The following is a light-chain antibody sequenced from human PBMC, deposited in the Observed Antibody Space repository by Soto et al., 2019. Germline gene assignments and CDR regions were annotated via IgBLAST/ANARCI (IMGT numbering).Light chain of an antibody. CDR3: QQYGTSPET. Sequence: EIVLTQSPGTLSLSPGERATLSCRASQSVRSSFLAWYQQRPGQAPRLVIYGASSRATGIPDRFSGSGSGTDFTLTISRLEPEDFAVYYCQQYGTSPETFGQGTKVEFK. CDR2: GAS. J-gene: IGKJ1*01. V-gene: IGKV3-20*01. CDR1: QSVRSSF.